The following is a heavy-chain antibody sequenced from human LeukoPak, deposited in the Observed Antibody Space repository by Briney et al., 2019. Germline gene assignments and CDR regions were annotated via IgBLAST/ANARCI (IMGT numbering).Heavy chain of an antibody. D-gene: IGHD3-22*01. CDR2: ISWNSGSI. CDR1: GFTFDDYA. CDR3: AKEANYYDSSGYYFRRYFQH. J-gene: IGHJ1*01. Sequence: GRSLRLSCAASGFTFDDYAMHWVRQAPGKGLEWVSGISWNSGSIGYADSVKGRFTISGDNAKNSLYLQMNSLRAEDMALYYCAKEANYYDSSGYYFRRYFQHWGQGTLVTVSS. V-gene: IGHV3-9*03.